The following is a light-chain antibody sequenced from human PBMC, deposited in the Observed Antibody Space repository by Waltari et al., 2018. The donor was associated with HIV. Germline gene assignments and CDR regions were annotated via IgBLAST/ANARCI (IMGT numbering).Light chain of an antibody. CDR3: HSRDSSGNSYV. J-gene: IGLJ1*01. Sequence: LTQDPDVSVALGQTLXITXQGDSLRSYYSNWYQQKPGQAPVLVLHGKNSRPAGVPDRFSGSSSGSTASLTITGAQAEDEAVYYCHSRDSSGNSYVFGNGTQVTVL. V-gene: IGLV3-19*01. CDR1: SLRSYY. CDR2: GKN.